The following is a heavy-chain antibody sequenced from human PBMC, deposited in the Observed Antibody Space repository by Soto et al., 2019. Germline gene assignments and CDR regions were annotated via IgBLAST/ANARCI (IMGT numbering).Heavy chain of an antibody. D-gene: IGHD2-2*01. CDR2: IYPGDSDT. CDR3: ARSVVVPAAMAHFYYYYGMDV. J-gene: IGHJ6*02. V-gene: IGHV5-51*01. CDR1: GYSFTSYW. Sequence: PGESLKISCKGSGYSFTSYWIGWVRQMPGKGLEWMGIIYPGDSDTRYSPSFQGQVTISADKSISTAYLQWSSLKASDTAMYYCARSVVVPAAMAHFYYYYGMDVWGQGNTVTVSS.